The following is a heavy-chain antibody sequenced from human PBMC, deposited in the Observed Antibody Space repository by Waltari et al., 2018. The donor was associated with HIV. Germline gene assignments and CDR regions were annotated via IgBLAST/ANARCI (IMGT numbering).Heavy chain of an antibody. CDR1: GGSISSSSYY. V-gene: IGHV4-39*01. D-gene: IGHD3-9*01. J-gene: IGHJ4*02. Sequence: QLHLQESGPGLVKPSETLSLTCTVSGGSISSSSYYCGWIRQPPEKGLELIGIIYYSGSTYYTPSLKSRVIISVDTSKNQYSVKLSSVTAADTAVYYCARMGQTDDILTGHHYWGQGTLVTVSS. CDR3: ARMGQTDDILTGHHY. CDR2: IYYSGST.